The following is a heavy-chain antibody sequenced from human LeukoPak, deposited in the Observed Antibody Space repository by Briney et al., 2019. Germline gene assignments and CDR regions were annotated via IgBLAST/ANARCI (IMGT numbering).Heavy chain of an antibody. CDR2: IYYTGST. Sequence: SETLSLTCTVSDGSVSDYYWSWIRQSPGKGLEWIGYIYYTGSTSYNPSLRSRVTMSADTSKNQFSLKLSSVTAADTAVYYCARGVVVVGIVAFDIWGQGTMVTVSS. CDR1: DGSVSDYY. CDR3: ARGVVVVGIVAFDI. V-gene: IGHV4-59*02. D-gene: IGHD2-15*01. J-gene: IGHJ3*02.